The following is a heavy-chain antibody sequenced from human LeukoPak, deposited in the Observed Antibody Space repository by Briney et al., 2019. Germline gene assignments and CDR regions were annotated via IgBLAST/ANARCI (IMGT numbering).Heavy chain of an antibody. CDR3: ARDQVGGPLFDH. J-gene: IGHJ4*02. Sequence: SQTLSLTCAISGDSVSSNSAAWSWIRQSPSRGLEWLGRTYYRSKWYNDYAISVKSRITINPDTSKNQFSLHLNSVTSEDTAVYYCARDQVGGPLFDHWGQGTLVTVAS. V-gene: IGHV6-1*01. CDR1: GDSVSSNSAA. D-gene: IGHD3-10*01. CDR2: TYYRSKWYN.